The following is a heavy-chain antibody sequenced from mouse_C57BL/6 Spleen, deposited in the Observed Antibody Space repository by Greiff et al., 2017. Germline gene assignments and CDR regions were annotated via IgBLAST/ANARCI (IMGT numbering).Heavy chain of an antibody. Sequence: DVHLVESGGGLVKPGGSLKLSCAASGFTFSSYAMSWVRQTPEKRLEWVATISDGGSYTYYPDNVKGRFTISRDNAKNNLYLQMSHLKSEDTAMYYCARGYGYDYWYFDVWGTGTTVTVSS. CDR1: GFTFSSYA. J-gene: IGHJ1*03. CDR3: ARGYGYDYWYFDV. D-gene: IGHD2-2*01. CDR2: ISDGGSYT. V-gene: IGHV5-4*01.